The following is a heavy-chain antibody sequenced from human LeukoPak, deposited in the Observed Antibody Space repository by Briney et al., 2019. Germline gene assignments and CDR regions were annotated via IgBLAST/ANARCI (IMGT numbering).Heavy chain of an antibody. CDR2: ISSSSSYI. J-gene: IGHJ4*02. CDR3: ARDFDGDYVGVDY. Sequence: GGSLRLSCAASGLTFSSYSMNWVRQAPGKGLEWVSSISSSSSYIYYADSVKGRFTISRDNAKNSLYLQMNSLRAEDTAVYYCARDFDGDYVGVDYWGQGTLVTVSS. D-gene: IGHD4-17*01. CDR1: GLTFSSYS. V-gene: IGHV3-21*01.